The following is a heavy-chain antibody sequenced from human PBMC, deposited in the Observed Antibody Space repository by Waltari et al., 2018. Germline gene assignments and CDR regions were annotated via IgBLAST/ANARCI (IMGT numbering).Heavy chain of an antibody. CDR3: ARYQTNPLWYFDL. Sequence: QVQLVQSGAEVKKPGSSVKVSCKASGGSFSSYAIRWVRQAPGQGLEWMGGIIPISGSLNYAQKFQGRVTITADVSTSTAYMELSSLRSDDTAVYYCARYQTNPLWYFDLWGRGTLVTVSS. CDR1: GGSFSSYA. D-gene: IGHD2-2*01. J-gene: IGHJ2*01. CDR2: IIPISGSL. V-gene: IGHV1-69*12.